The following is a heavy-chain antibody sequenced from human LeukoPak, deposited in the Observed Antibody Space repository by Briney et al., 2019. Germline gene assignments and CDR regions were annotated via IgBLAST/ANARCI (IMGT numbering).Heavy chain of an antibody. D-gene: IGHD3-22*01. CDR3: AKGVSSYDYYDY. V-gene: IGHV3-23*01. CDR2: ISGSGGST. J-gene: IGHJ4*02. Sequence: GGSLRLSCAASGFTFSSYAMSWVRQAPGKGLEWVSAISGSGGSTYYADSVKGRFTISRDNSKNTLYPQMNSLRAEDTAVYYCAKGVSSYDYYDYWGQGTLVTVSS. CDR1: GFTFSSYA.